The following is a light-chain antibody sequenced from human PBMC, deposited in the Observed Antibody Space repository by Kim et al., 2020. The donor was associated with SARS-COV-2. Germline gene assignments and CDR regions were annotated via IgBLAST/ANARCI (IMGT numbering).Light chain of an antibody. Sequence: DIQMTQSPSSLSASIGDRVTITWRASQGISSWLAWYQQKPEKAPKCLIYAASSLQSGVPSRFSGSGSGTDFTLTISSLQPEDFATYYCQKYDRYPRTFGQRARVEIK. J-gene: IGKJ1*01. V-gene: IGKV1D-16*01. CDR2: AAS. CDR3: QKYDRYPRT. CDR1: QGISSW.